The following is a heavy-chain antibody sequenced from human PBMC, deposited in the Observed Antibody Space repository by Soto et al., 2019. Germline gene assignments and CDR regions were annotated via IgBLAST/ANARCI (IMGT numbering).Heavy chain of an antibody. D-gene: IGHD3-16*02. Sequence: PSETLSLTCSVSGVSISSYLWSWIRQPPGRGLEWIGYTYHRGSTNYSPSLKSRVARSLDTSENQFSLKVNSVTAADTAGYYCARLGGYHGGLDDWGQGTPVTVSS. CDR2: TYHRGST. J-gene: IGHJ4*01. CDR3: ARLGGYHGGLDD. CDR1: GVSISSYL. V-gene: IGHV4-59*01.